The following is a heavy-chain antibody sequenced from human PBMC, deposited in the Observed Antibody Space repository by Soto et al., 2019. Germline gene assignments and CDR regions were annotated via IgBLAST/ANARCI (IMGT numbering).Heavy chain of an antibody. CDR1: GFTFSSYG. D-gene: IGHD3-9*01. CDR3: ARDVLRYFDWLSRYYYGMDV. J-gene: IGHJ6*02. CDR2: IWYDGSNK. Sequence: QVQLVESGGGVVQPGGSLRLSCAASGFTFSSYGMHGVRQAPGKGLEWVAVIWYDGSNKYYADSVKGRFTISRDNSKNTLYLQMNSLRAEDTAVYYCARDVLRYFDWLSRYYYGMDVWGQGTTVTVSS. V-gene: IGHV3-33*01.